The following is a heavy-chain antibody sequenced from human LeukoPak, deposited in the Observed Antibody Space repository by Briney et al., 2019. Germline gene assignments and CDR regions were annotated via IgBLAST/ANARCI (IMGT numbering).Heavy chain of an antibody. V-gene: IGHV1-24*01. D-gene: IGHD3-10*01. CDR2: FDPEDGET. CDR1: GYTLTELS. J-gene: IGHJ4*02. CDR3: ATVGGYYGSGRNQYYFDY. Sequence: ASVKVSCKVSGYTLTELSMHWVRQAPGKGLEWMGGFDPEDGETIYAQKFQGRVTMTEDTSTDTAYMELSSLRSEDTAVYYCATVGGYYGSGRNQYYFDYWGQGTLVTVSS.